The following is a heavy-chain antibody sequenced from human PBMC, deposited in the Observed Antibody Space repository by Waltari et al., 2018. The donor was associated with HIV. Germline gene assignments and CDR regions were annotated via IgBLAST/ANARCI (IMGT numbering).Heavy chain of an antibody. CDR3: ARVESMLRVVHFDY. Sequence: QIQLVESGGEMKKTGASVKVSCKASGYSFRSYSLSWVRQAPGQGLEWMGWFSAYKYNTKYAEKFPGRVTITTDTSTSTAYMELRNLRSDDTAMYYCARVESMLRVVHFDYWGQGTLVTVSS. J-gene: IGHJ4*02. D-gene: IGHD3-16*01. V-gene: IGHV1-18*04. CDR2: FSAYKYNT. CDR1: GYSFRSYS.